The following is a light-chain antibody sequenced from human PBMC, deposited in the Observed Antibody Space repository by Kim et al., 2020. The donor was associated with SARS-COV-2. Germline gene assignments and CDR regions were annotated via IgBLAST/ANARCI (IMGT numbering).Light chain of an antibody. CDR3: AAWDEGLDGFLV. CDR2: SNS. J-gene: IGLJ2*01. V-gene: IGLV1-44*01. Sequence: QSVIISCSGSRSNIGSNPVNWDRNVPGTAPKLLMYSNSDRPSGVPDRFAASKSDTSAALAISGLQSEDETTYYCAAWDEGLDGFLVFGGGTQLTVL. CDR1: RSNIGSNP.